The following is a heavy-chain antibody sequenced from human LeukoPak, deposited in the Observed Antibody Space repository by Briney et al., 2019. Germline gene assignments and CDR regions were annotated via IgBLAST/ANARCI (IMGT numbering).Heavy chain of an antibody. J-gene: IGHJ4*02. Sequence: ASVKVSCKASGYTFTSYYMHWVRQAPGQGLEWMGWISAYNGNTNYAQKLQGRVTMTTDTSTSTAYMELRSLRSDDTAVYYCARMYSSGCFDYWGQGTLVTVSS. CDR2: ISAYNGNT. V-gene: IGHV1-18*04. CDR3: ARMYSSGCFDY. CDR1: GYTFTSYY. D-gene: IGHD6-19*01.